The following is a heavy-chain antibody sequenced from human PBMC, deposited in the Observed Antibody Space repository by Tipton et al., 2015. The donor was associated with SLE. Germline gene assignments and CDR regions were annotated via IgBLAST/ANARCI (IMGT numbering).Heavy chain of an antibody. CDR2: IFSETSA. Sequence: SLRLSCAASGFTVSSNYMIWVRQAPGKGLEWVSVIFSETSAYYADSVVGRFTISRDNANDLLYLQMNSLRVEDTATYYCASETRGDCLSGCDAFDFWGQGTVVTVSS. CDR3: ASETRGDCLSGCDAFDF. D-gene: IGHD2-21*01. J-gene: IGHJ3*01. CDR1: GFTVSSNY. V-gene: IGHV3-53*01.